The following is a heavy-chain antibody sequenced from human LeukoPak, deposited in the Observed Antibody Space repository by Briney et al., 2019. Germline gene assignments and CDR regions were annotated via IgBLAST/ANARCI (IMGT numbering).Heavy chain of an antibody. CDR3: AKESQRWLQSALDY. CDR2: ISYDGSNK. J-gene: IGHJ4*02. D-gene: IGHD5-24*01. Sequence: PGGSLRLSCAASGFTFSSYSMNWVRQAPGEGLEWVAVISYDGSNKYYADSVKGRFTISRDNSKNTLYLQMNSLRAEDTAVYYCAKESQRWLQSALDYWGQGTLVTVSS. V-gene: IGHV3-30*18. CDR1: GFTFSSYS.